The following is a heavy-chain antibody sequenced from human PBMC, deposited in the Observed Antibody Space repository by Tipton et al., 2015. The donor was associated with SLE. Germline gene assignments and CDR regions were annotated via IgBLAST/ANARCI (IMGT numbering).Heavy chain of an antibody. J-gene: IGHJ4*02. V-gene: IGHV3-23*01. CDR1: GFTFSSYA. CDR3: AKELRYFDWLLQGEVGYFDY. Sequence: SLRLSCAASGFTFSSYAMSWVRQAPGKGLEWVSAISGSGGSTYYADSVKGRFTISRDNSKNTLYLQMNSLRAEDTAVYYCAKELRYFDWLLQGEVGYFDYWGQGALVAVSS. CDR2: ISGSGGST. D-gene: IGHD3-9*01.